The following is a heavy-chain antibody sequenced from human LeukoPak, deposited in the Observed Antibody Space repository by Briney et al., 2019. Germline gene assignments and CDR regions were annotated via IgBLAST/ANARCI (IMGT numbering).Heavy chain of an antibody. D-gene: IGHD1-26*01. V-gene: IGHV3-23*01. Sequence: SGGSLRLSCAASGFTFSSYWMHWVRQAPGKGLVWVSAISGSGGSTYYADSVKGRFTISRDNSKNTLYLQMNSLRAEDTAVYYCAKDRSGSYLDFDYWGQGTLVTVSS. CDR3: AKDRSGSYLDFDY. CDR2: ISGSGGST. J-gene: IGHJ4*02. CDR1: GFTFSSYW.